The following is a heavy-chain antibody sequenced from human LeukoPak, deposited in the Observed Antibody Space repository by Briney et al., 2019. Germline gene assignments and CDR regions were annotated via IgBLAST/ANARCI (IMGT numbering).Heavy chain of an antibody. J-gene: IGHJ6*02. CDR3: AKDDPAVLLWFGELLSLGGMDV. CDR2: ISYDGSNK. V-gene: IGHV3-30*18. Sequence: GGSLRLSCAASGFTFSSYGMHWVRQAPGKGLEWVAVISYDGSNKYYADSVKGRFTISRDNSKNTLYLQMNSLRAEDTAVYYCAKDDPAVLLWFGELLSLGGMDVWGQGTTVTVSS. CDR1: GFTFSSYG. D-gene: IGHD3-10*01.